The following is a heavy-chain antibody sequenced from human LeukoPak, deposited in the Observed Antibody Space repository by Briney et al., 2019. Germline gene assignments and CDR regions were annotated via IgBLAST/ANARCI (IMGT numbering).Heavy chain of an antibody. J-gene: IGHJ5*02. CDR3: ARGSDSGTPRWFVP. V-gene: IGHV1-2*06. D-gene: IGHD1-26*01. CDR2: IDPNDGGT. Sequence: ASVKVSCKASGYTFTAYYMHWVRQAPGQGPEWMGRIDPNDGGTNYAQKFQGRVTMTRDTSISTAYMKLSSLRSDDTAVYYCARGSDSGTPRWFVPWGQGTLVTV. CDR1: GYTFTAYY.